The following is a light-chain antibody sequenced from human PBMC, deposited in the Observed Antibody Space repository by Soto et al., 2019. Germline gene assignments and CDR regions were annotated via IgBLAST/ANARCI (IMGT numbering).Light chain of an antibody. CDR3: QQYNNWPQLT. V-gene: IGKV3-15*01. Sequence: EIVMTQSPATLSVSPGERATLSCRASQSVSSNLVWYQQKPGQAPRLLIYGASTRATGIPARFSGSGSGTEFTLTISSLQSEDFAVYYCQQYNNWPQLTFGGGTKVEIK. CDR1: QSVSSN. J-gene: IGKJ4*01. CDR2: GAS.